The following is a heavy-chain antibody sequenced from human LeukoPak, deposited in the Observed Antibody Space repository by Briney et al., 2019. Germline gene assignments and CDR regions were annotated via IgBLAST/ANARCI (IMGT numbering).Heavy chain of an antibody. D-gene: IGHD1-7*01. CDR3: ARDSGTIEAFDI. CDR1: GFTVSRNY. CDR2: IYSGGST. Sequence: GGSLRLSCAASGFTVSRNYMSWVRQAPGKGLEWVAVIYSGGSTYYADSVKGRFTISRDNSKNTLYLHLNSLRAEDTAVYYFARDSGTIEAFDIWGQGTMVTVSS. J-gene: IGHJ3*02. V-gene: IGHV3-53*01.